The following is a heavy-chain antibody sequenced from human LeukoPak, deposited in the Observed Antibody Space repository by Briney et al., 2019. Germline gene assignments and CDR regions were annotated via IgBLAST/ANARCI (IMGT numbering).Heavy chain of an antibody. CDR1: GYTFTSYG. Sequence: ASVKVSCKASGYTFTSYGISWVRQAPGQGLEWMGWISAYNGNTNYAQKLQGRVTMTTDTSTSTAYMELRSLRSDDTAVYYCAGEAPQGYYDFWSGYLPISHIFDPWGQGTLVTVSS. CDR3: AGEAPQGYYDFWSGYLPISHIFDP. V-gene: IGHV1-18*01. CDR2: ISAYNGNT. J-gene: IGHJ5*02. D-gene: IGHD3-3*01.